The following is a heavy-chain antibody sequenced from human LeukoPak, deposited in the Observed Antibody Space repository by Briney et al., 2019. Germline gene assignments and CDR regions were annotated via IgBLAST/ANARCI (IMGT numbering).Heavy chain of an antibody. CDR3: VKGIVVVPAAVDY. CDR2: ISGSGGST. V-gene: IGHV3-23*01. D-gene: IGHD2-2*01. Sequence: PGGSLRLSCAASGFTFSNAWMNWVRQAPGKGLEWVSAISGSGGSTYYADSVKGRFTISRDNSKNTLYLQMNSLRAEDTAVYYCVKGIVVVPAAVDYWGQGTLVTVSS. J-gene: IGHJ4*02. CDR1: GFTFSNAW.